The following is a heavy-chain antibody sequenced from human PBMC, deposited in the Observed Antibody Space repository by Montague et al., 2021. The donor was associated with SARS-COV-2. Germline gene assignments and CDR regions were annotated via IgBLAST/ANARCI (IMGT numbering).Heavy chain of an antibody. J-gene: IGHJ6*02. CDR2: ISYDGSKR. CDR1: GFTFSSYV. CDR3: ARDRSNWNYIFSYYYGMDV. D-gene: IGHD1-7*01. Sequence: SLRLSCAASGFTFSSYVIHWVRQAPGKGLEWVAVISYDGSKRYYGDSVKGRFTISRDDSKNTLYLQMNSLRAEDTAVYYCARDRSNWNYIFSYYYGMDVWGQGTPVTVSS. V-gene: IGHV3-30-3*01.